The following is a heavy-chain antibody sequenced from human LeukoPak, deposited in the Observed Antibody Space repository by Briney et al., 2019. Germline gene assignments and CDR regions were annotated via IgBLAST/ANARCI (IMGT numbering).Heavy chain of an antibody. CDR3: ARRGDGGRSFDY. CDR2: ISYDGSNK. J-gene: IGHJ4*02. V-gene: IGHV3-30*14. Sequence: PGGSLRLSCAASGFTFSSYAMHWVRRAPGKGLEWVAVISYDGSNKYYADSVKGRFTISRDNSKNTLYLQMNSLRAEDTAVYYRARRGDGGRSFDYWGQGTLVTVSS. D-gene: IGHD4-23*01. CDR1: GFTFSSYA.